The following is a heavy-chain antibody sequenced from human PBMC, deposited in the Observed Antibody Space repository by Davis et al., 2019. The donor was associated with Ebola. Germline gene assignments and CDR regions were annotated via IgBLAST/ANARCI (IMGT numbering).Heavy chain of an antibody. Sequence: PGGSLRLSCAASGFTFSSYGMHWVRQAPGKGLEWVAVIWYDGSNKYYADSVKGRFTISRDNSKNTLYLQMNSLRAEDTAVYYCARDGYCSGGSCYSYRPFTLDYWGQGTLVTVSS. CDR2: IWYDGSNK. J-gene: IGHJ4*02. CDR3: ARDGYCSGGSCYSYRPFTLDY. V-gene: IGHV3-33*01. CDR1: GFTFSSYG. D-gene: IGHD2-15*01.